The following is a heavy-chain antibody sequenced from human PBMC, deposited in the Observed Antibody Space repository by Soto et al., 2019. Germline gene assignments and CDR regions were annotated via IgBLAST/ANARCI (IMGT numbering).Heavy chain of an antibody. D-gene: IGHD6-25*01. CDR3: HRQDHIGPRSGAFVDY. V-gene: IGHV3-23*01. CDR1: GFTFSSYA. CDR2: ISGSGGST. Sequence: GGSLRLSCAASGFTFSSYAMSWVRQAPGKGLEWVSAISGSGGSTYYADSVKGRFTVSRDNSKNTLYLQINSLRAEDTAVYYCHRQDHIGPRSGAFVDYWGQGTQVTVSS. J-gene: IGHJ4*02.